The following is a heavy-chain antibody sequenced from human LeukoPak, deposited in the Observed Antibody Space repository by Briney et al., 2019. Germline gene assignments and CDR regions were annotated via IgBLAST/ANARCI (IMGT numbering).Heavy chain of an antibody. CDR1: GGSFSGYY. D-gene: IGHD6-6*01. Sequence: SETLSLTCAVYGGSFSGYYWSWIRQPPGKGLEWIGEINHSGSTNYNPSLKSRVTTSVDTSKNQFSLKLSSVTAADTAVYYCARGAGSSSPDIYYYYYYYMDVWGKGTTVTVSS. CDR3: ARGAGSSSPDIYYYYYYYMDV. J-gene: IGHJ6*03. V-gene: IGHV4-34*01. CDR2: INHSGST.